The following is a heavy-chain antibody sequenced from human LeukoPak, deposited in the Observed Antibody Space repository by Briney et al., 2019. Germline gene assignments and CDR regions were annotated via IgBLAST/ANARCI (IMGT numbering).Heavy chain of an antibody. J-gene: IGHJ3*02. CDR3: AITVVPAAPVAFDI. Sequence: GGSLRLSCAASGFTFSSYSMNWVRQAPGKGLEWVSSISSSSYIYYADSVKGRFTISRDNAKNTLYLQMNSLRAEDTAVYYCAITVVPAAPVAFDIWGQGTMVTVSS. D-gene: IGHD2-2*01. V-gene: IGHV3-21*04. CDR1: GFTFSSYS. CDR2: ISSSSYI.